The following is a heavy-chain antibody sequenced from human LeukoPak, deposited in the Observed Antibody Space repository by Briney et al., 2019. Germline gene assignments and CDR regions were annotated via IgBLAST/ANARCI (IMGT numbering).Heavy chain of an antibody. D-gene: IGHD6-19*01. CDR2: LSGSGGST. CDR3: AKEVRQWLATYFDY. V-gene: IGHV3-23*01. CDR1: GFTFSIYA. J-gene: IGHJ4*02. Sequence: PGGSLRLSCATSGFTFSIYAMTWVRQAPGKGLEWVSTLSGSGGSTYYADSVKGRFTISRDNSKNTLYLQMNSLRAEDTAVYYCAKEVRQWLATYFDYWGQGTLVTVSS.